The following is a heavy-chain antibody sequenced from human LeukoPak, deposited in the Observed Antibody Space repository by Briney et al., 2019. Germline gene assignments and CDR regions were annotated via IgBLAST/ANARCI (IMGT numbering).Heavy chain of an antibody. Sequence: GSLRLSCSASGFPFTSHVMHWVRPAPGKGLQYVSGISMNVQTTYYAGSVKGRFTISRDSSKNTVYLQMNSLTAEDTAVYYCVREGLERRTNFDYWGQGTLVSVSS. CDR3: VREGLERRTNFDY. V-gene: IGHV3-64D*06. J-gene: IGHJ4*02. D-gene: IGHD1-1*01. CDR2: ISMNVQTT. CDR1: GFPFTSHV.